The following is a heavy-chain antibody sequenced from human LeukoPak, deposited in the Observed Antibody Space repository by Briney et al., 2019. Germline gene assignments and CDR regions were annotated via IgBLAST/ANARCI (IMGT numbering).Heavy chain of an antibody. J-gene: IGHJ6*03. CDR1: GFTLSSYA. D-gene: IGHD6-6*01. CDR3: ARSEYATSSYMDV. Sequence: PGGSLRLSCAASGFTLSSYAMHWVRQAPGRGLEWVAVISYDASKIYYADSVKGRFTISRDSSKNTLYLQMNSLRAEDTAVYYCARSEYATSSYMDVWGKGTTVTVSS. CDR2: ISYDASKI. V-gene: IGHV3-30*04.